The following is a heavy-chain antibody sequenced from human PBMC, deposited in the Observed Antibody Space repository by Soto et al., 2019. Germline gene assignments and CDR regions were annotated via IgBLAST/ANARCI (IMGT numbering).Heavy chain of an antibody. CDR1: VGTFSSYT. J-gene: IGHJ4*02. D-gene: IGHD2-21*02. CDR2: IIPILGIA. V-gene: IGHV1-69*02. Sequence: QVQLVQSGAEVKKPGSSVKVSCKASVGTFSSYTISWVRQAPGQGLEWMGRIIPILGIANYAQNFQARVTITADKSKSTAYMELSSLRSEDTAVYYCARGEALYCGGACYPSLDYWGRGTLVTVSS. CDR3: ARGEALYCGGACYPSLDY.